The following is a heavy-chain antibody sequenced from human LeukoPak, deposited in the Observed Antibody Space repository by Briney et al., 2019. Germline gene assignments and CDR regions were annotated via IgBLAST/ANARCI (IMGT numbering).Heavy chain of an antibody. V-gene: IGHV3-23*01. CDR1: GFTFSSEA. CDR3: ARDQSKADAFDI. Sequence: GGSLRLSCAASGFTFSSEAMSWVRQAPGKGLAWVSAISGSGSSTFYADSMKGRFTISRDNSKNTLYLQMNSLRAEDTAVYYCARDQSKADAFDIWGQGTMVTVSS. CDR2: ISGSGSST. J-gene: IGHJ3*02.